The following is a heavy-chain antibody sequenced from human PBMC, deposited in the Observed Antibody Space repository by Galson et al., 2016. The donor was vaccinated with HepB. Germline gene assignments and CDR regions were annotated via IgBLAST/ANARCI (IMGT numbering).Heavy chain of an antibody. D-gene: IGHD1-14*01. V-gene: IGHV3-7*01. CDR3: ARDPGHSAFDY. CDR2: INGDQSVK. CDR1: GFNFGGTW. Sequence: SLRLSCAASGFNFGGTWMTWVRQAPGKGLEFVTNINGDQSVKNYVESVKGRFTISRDNAKNTLYLQMSGLRVEDSGIYYCARDPGHSAFDYWGQGVLVTVSS. J-gene: IGHJ4*02.